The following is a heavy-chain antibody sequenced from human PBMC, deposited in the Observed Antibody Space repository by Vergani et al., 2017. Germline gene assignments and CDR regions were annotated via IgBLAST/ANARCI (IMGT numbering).Heavy chain of an antibody. CDR3: ASKRGACRAAYCHSYDF. CDR2: MDYSGST. Sequence: VQLLESGGRLVQPGGSLRLSCVASGFAFSRYAMSWVRQAPGKGLEWIGSMDYSGSTSYNPSLESRISISFETPKNQFSLRLTSVTAADTAVYYCASKRGACRAAYCHSYDFWGPGTLVGVSS. V-gene: IGHV4-39*01. CDR1: GFAFSRYA. D-gene: IGHD2-15*01. J-gene: IGHJ4*02.